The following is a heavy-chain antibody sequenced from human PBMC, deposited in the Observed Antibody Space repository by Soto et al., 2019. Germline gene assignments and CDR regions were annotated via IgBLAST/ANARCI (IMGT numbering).Heavy chain of an antibody. D-gene: IGHD5-12*01. Sequence: GGSLRLSCTASGVSFSSYAMYGFRQPPGKGLGWVAVISYDGSNKYYADSVKGRFTISRDNSKNTLYLQMNSLRAEDTAVYYCAKDRGRYSGYDFSMTNWFDPWGQGTLVTVSS. J-gene: IGHJ5*02. CDR3: AKDRGRYSGYDFSMTNWFDP. CDR1: GVSFSSYA. V-gene: IGHV3-30*04. CDR2: ISYDGSNK.